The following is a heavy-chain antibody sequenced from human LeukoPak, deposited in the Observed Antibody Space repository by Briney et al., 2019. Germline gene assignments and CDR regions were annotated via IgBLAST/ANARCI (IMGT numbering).Heavy chain of an antibody. CDR2: IYYSGST. CDR3: ARRPSSTSRYKRACGAFDI. V-gene: IGHV4-39*01. J-gene: IGHJ3*02. Sequence: ETLSLTCTVSGGSISSSSYYWGWIRQPPGKGLEWIGSIYYSGSTYYNPSLKSRVTISVDTSKNQFSLKLSSVTAADTAVYYCARRPSSTSRYKRACGAFDIWGQGTMVTVSS. D-gene: IGHD2-2*02. CDR1: GGSISSSSYY.